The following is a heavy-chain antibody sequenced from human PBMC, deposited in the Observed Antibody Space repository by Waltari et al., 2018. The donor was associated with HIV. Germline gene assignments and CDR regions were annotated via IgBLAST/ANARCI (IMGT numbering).Heavy chain of an antibody. CDR2: FNHSGNI. CDR1: CGWFSGYY. J-gene: IGHJ6*02. D-gene: IGHD7-27*01. Sequence: VRLQQWGAELFKPSGTLSLTCAVYCGWFSGYYWSWIRQPPGKGLECIGEFNHSGNINYNPSHKSRVIISVDRYKNQVSLKLTSVTAADTALYYCARGSWGSGMDVWGLGTTVIVSS. V-gene: IGHV4-34*01. CDR3: ARGSWGSGMDV.